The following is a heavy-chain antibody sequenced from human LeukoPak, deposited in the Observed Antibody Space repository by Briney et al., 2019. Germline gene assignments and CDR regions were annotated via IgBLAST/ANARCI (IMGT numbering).Heavy chain of an antibody. V-gene: IGHV4-59*08. J-gene: IGHJ4*02. CDR2: IYYSGST. CDR1: GXSISSYY. CDR3: ARHDPIRQDES. D-gene: IGHD2-21*01. Sequence: SETLSLTCTVSGXSISSYYWSWIRQPPGKGLEWIGYIYYSGSTNYNPSLKSRVTISVDTSKDQFSLKLSSVTAADTAVYYCARHDPIRQDESWGQGTLVTVSS.